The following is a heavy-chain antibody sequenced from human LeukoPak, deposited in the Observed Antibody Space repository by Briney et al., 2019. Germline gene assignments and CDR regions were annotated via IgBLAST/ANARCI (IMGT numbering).Heavy chain of an antibody. CDR3: ARGPVVPGSRYYYYYMDV. CDR1: GYTFTGYY. Sequence: ASVKVSCKASGYTFTGYYMHWVRQAPGQGLEWMGWINPNSGSTNYAQKFQGRVTMTRDTSISTAYMELSRLRSEDTAVYYCARGPVVPGSRYYYYYMDVWGKGTTVTISS. D-gene: IGHD2-21*01. J-gene: IGHJ6*03. V-gene: IGHV1-2*02. CDR2: INPNSGST.